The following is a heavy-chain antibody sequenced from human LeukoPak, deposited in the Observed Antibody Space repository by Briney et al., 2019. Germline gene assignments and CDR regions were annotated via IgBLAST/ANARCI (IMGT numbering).Heavy chain of an antibody. J-gene: IGHJ6*03. V-gene: IGHV1-8*01. CDR1: GYTFTPYD. Sequence: ALANPSCKPSGYTFTPYDINWVRQATGQRVECMGGMNPNTGYTAYAPKFQGRVTFTRNTSVSTAYMELDILISEDTAVYFCARGGITGTDAEYCYYYMDVWGKGTTVTVSS. CDR3: ARGGITGTDAEYCYYYMDV. CDR2: MNPNTGYT. D-gene: IGHD1-7*01.